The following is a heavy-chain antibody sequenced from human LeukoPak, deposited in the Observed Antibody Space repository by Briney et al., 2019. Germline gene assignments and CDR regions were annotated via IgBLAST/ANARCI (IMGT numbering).Heavy chain of an antibody. CDR1: GFTFSGYE. CDR2: ISSSSSAI. V-gene: IGHV3-48*01. J-gene: IGHJ4*02. D-gene: IGHD4-11*01. Sequence: GGSLRLSCASSGFTFSGYEMNWVRQAPGKGLEWVSYISSSSSAIYCADSVKGRFTISRDNAKNSLYLQMNSLRAEDTAVYYCARVSDYSNYFDFWGQGTLVTVSS. CDR3: ARVSDYSNYFDF.